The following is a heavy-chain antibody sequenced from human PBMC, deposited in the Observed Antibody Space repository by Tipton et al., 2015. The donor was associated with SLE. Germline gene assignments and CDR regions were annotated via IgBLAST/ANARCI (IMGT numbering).Heavy chain of an antibody. J-gene: IGHJ3*02. D-gene: IGHD3-22*01. Sequence: TLSLTCAVYGGSFSGYYWSWIRQPPGKGLEWIGEINHSGSTNYNPSLKSRVTISVDTSKNQFSLKLSSVTAADTAVYYCASTPTYYYDSSGAFDIWGQGTMGTVSS. V-gene: IGHV4-34*01. CDR2: INHSGST. CDR3: ASTPTYYYDSSGAFDI. CDR1: GGSFSGYY.